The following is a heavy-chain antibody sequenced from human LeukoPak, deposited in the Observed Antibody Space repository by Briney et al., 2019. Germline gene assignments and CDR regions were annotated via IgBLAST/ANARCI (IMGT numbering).Heavy chain of an antibody. D-gene: IGHD3-22*01. J-gene: IGHJ3*02. V-gene: IGHV4-61*02. Sequence: SQTLSLTCTVSGDSISSGDYYWSWLRQPAGRGLEWIGRISSSGSTNYNPSLKSRVTISVDTSKNQFSLKLSSVTAADTAVYFCARGPYSYDSSGAFDIWGQGTMVTVSS. CDR1: GDSISSGDYY. CDR3: ARGPYSYDSSGAFDI. CDR2: ISSSGST.